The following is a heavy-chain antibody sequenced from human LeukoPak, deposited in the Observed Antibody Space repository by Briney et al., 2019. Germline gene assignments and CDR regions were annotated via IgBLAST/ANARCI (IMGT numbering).Heavy chain of an antibody. CDR1: GGTFSSYA. Sequence: GSSVKVSCKSSGGTFSSYAISWVRLAPGQGLEWMGRIIPILGIANYAQKFQGRVTITADKSTSTAYMELSSLRSEDTAVYYCARDWNGGLAARLDYYYYMDVWGKGTTVTVSS. V-gene: IGHV1-69*04. CDR2: IIPILGIA. D-gene: IGHD6-6*01. J-gene: IGHJ6*03. CDR3: ARDWNGGLAARLDYYYYMDV.